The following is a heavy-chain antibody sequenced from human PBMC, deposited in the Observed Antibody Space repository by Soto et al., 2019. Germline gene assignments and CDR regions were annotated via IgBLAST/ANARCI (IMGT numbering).Heavy chain of an antibody. V-gene: IGHV1-2*02. CDR2: INPNSGGT. J-gene: IGHJ4*02. CDR1: GYTFTGYY. Sequence: EASVKVSCKASGYTFTGYYMHWVRQAPGQGLEWMGWINPNSGGTNYAQKFQGRVTMTRDTSISTAYMELSRLRSDDTAVYYCARDLAYYYDSSGYSPDYWGQGTLVTVSS. CDR3: ARDLAYYYDSSGYSPDY. D-gene: IGHD3-22*01.